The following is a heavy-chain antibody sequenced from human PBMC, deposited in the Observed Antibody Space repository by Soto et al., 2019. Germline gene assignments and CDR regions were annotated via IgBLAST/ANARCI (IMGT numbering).Heavy chain of an antibody. CDR1: GDSVSSQSSA. J-gene: IGHJ4*02. V-gene: IGHV6-1*01. Sequence: SQTLSLTCDISGDSVSSQSSAWNWIRQSPSRGLEWLGRTYYTSRWYFDYDLSVQSRITISPDTSKNQFSLQLNSVTPGDTAVYFCAGGPSLSGSFFDSWGQGTLVTVSS. D-gene: IGHD1-1*01. CDR3: AGGPSLSGSFFDS. CDR2: TYYTSRWYF.